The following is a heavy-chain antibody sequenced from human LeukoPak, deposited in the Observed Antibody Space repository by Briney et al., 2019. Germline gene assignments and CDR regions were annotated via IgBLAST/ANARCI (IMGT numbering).Heavy chain of an antibody. CDR1: GGSISSYY. J-gene: IGHJ3*02. Sequence: SETLSLTCTVSGGSISSYYWSWIRQPPGKGLEWIGYIYYSGSTNYNPSLKSRVTISVDTSKNQFSLKLSSVTAADTAVYYCAREFHGYSYGWDAFDIWGQGTMVTVSS. CDR3: AREFHGYSYGWDAFDI. CDR2: IYYSGST. V-gene: IGHV4-59*01. D-gene: IGHD5-18*01.